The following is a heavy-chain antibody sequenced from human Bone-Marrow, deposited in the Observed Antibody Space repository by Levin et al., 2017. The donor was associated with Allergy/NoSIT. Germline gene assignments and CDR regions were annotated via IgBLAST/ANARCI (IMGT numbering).Heavy chain of an antibody. CDR2: INHSGFT. Sequence: SQTLSLTCAVSGGSFSDYVWIWIRQSPGKGPEWIGQINHSGFTDYNPSLKSRVTISLDTPKSQFSLRLRSVTAADAAKYYCARGRREAVWTKSILNYFYYGMDVWGQGTTVAVSS. D-gene: IGHD1/OR15-1a*01. V-gene: IGHV4-34*01. J-gene: IGHJ6*02. CDR1: GGSFSDYV. CDR3: ARGRREAVWTKSILNYFYYGMDV.